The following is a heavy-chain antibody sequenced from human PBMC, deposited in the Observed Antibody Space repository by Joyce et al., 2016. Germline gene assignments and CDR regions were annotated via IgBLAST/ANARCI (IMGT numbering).Heavy chain of an antibody. CDR2: ISTYNGDP. CDR1: AYTFMAFG. V-gene: IGHV1-18*03. Sequence: QVQLFQSGAEVKKPGASVNVSCKSSAYTFMAFGISCLRRAPGQGFEGMGWISTYNGDPNYAQRFQGRVTMTTDTSTSTAYMELRTLRSDDMAVYYCATSHRTTPYTLAFDVWGQGTMLSVSS. CDR3: ATSHRTTPYTLAFDV. D-gene: IGHD1-14*01. J-gene: IGHJ3*01.